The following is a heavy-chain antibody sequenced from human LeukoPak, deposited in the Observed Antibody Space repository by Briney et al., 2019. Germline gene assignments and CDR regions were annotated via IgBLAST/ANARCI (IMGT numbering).Heavy chain of an antibody. V-gene: IGHV3-48*01. Sequence: PGGSLRLSCAASGVISSNYNMTWVRQTPGKGLEWLSYISSSSGTIYYADSVKGRYTISGDNAKTSLHLQMNSLRAEDTAVYYCARALGYSYGYAVDYWGQGTLVTVSS. CDR1: GVISSNYN. D-gene: IGHD5-18*01. CDR2: ISSSSGTI. CDR3: ARALGYSYGYAVDY. J-gene: IGHJ4*02.